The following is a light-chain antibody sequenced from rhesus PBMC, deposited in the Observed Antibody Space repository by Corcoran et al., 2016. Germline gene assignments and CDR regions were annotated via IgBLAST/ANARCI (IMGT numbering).Light chain of an antibody. V-gene: IGKV1-38*01. CDR2: DAS. CDR3: QQRNGYPYS. Sequence: DIQLTQSPSSLSVSVGDRVTITCRASQGISSYLAWYQQKPGEAPKLLFYDASNLQSGGPSRFSGSGSGTDFTLTISSLQPEDFAVYYCQQRNGYPYSFGQRTKVEIK. CDR1: QGISSY. J-gene: IGKJ2*01.